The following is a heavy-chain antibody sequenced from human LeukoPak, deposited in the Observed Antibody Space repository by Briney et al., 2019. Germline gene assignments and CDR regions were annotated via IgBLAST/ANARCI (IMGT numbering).Heavy chain of an antibody. CDR1: GFTFSSYS. CDR2: ISSSSYI. J-gene: IGHJ4*02. CDR3: ARDHDYVWGSYRGLDY. V-gene: IGHV3-21*01. D-gene: IGHD3-16*02. Sequence: PGGSLRLSCAASGFTFSSYSMNWVRQAPGKGLEWVSSISSSSYIYYADSVKGRFTISRDNAKNSLYLQMNSLRAEDTAVYYCARDHDYVWGSYRGLDYWGQGTLVTVSS.